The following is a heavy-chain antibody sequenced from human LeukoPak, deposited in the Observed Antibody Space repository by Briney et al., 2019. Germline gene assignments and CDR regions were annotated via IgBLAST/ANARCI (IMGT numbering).Heavy chain of an antibody. D-gene: IGHD3-3*01. V-gene: IGHV4-34*01. CDR2: INHSGST. CDR1: GGSFSGDY. CDR3: AKHLRRRFFSKTLGFDP. J-gene: IGHJ5*02. Sequence: SETLSLTCAVYGGSFSGDYWSWIRQPPGKGLEWIGQINHSGSTNYNPSLKSRVTISLDASKNQFSLKLRSVTAADTAVYYCAKHLRRRFFSKTLGFDPWGQGTLVTVSS.